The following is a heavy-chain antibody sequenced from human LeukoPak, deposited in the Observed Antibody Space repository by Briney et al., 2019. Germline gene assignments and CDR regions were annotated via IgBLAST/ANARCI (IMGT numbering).Heavy chain of an antibody. CDR2: IKGDESAK. Sequence: PGGSLRLSCAASGFTLSTYWMAWVRQAPGKGLEWVANIKGDESAKHQTDSVKGRFTISRDNVQNSVYLQMSSLRGEDTAVYYCARDVVGSLDYWRQGTLVTVSS. V-gene: IGHV3-7*01. D-gene: IGHD1-26*01. CDR3: ARDVVGSLDY. CDR1: GFTLSTYW. J-gene: IGHJ4*02.